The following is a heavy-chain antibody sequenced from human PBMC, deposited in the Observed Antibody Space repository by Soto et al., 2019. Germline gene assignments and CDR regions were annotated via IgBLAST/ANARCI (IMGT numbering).Heavy chain of an antibody. J-gene: IGHJ4*02. CDR2: IYYSGST. V-gene: IGHV4-39*01. CDR3: ASQETLGYCSGGSCYPFFDY. Sequence: SETQSLTSTVSGGSIRSSSYYWGWIRQPPGKGLEWIGSIYYSGSTYYNPSLKSRVTISVDMSKNQFSLKLSSVTAADTAVYYCASQETLGYCSGGSCYPFFDYWGQGTLVTVSS. D-gene: IGHD2-15*01. CDR1: GGSIRSSSYY.